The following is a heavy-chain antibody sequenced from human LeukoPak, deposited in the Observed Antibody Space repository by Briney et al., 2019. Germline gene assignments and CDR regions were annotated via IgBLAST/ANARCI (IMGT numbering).Heavy chain of an antibody. J-gene: IGHJ4*02. D-gene: IGHD2-2*02. CDR1: GGSISSGSYH. CDR3: ARDTRYCSSTSCYTWVDY. Sequence: NPSQTLSLTCTVSGGSISSGSYHWSWIRQPAGKGLEWIGRIYTSGSTNYNPSLKSRVTISVDTSKNQFSLKLSSVTAADTAVYYCARDTRYCSSTSCYTWVDYWGQGTLVTVSS. CDR2: IYTSGST. V-gene: IGHV4-61*02.